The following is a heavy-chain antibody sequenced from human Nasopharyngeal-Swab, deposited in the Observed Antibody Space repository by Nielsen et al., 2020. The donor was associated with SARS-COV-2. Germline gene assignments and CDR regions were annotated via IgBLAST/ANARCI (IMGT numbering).Heavy chain of an antibody. J-gene: IGHJ6*02. D-gene: IGHD2-2*03. V-gene: IGHV4-4*07. Sequence: SETLSLTCSVSGGSIDSFYWSWIRQPVGKGLEWIGRIYRSGSTNSNPSLRSRLAMSVDTSKNQFSLTLTSVTAADTAVYYCARDGYCSDASCSHYYFFFGMDVWGPGTTVTVSS. CDR3: ARDGYCSDASCSHYYFFFGMDV. CDR1: GGSIDSFY. CDR2: IYRSGST.